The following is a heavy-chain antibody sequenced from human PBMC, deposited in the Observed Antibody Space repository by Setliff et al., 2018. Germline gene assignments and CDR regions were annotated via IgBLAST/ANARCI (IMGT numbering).Heavy chain of an antibody. J-gene: IGHJ4*02. D-gene: IGHD3-22*01. V-gene: IGHV1-69*13. CDR1: GGTFRTDG. CDR2: TIPVFGTA. CDR3: ARDTRDKYDTSGYYLSFDS. Sequence: SVKVSCKASGGTFRTDGFNWVRQAPGQGLEWMGRTIPVFGTAKYVQKFQGRVTISADESARTAYMEMSSLRFEDTAVYYCARDTRDKYDTSGYYLSFDSWGQGTLVTVSS.